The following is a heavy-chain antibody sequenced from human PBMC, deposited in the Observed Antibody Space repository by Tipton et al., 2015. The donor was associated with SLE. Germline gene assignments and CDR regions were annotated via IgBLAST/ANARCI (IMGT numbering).Heavy chain of an antibody. CDR3: ARHSVSDSSFDY. CDR1: GGSFSGYY. J-gene: IGHJ4*02. D-gene: IGHD6-6*01. V-gene: IGHV4-34*01. CDR2: INHCGST. Sequence: TLSLTCTVYGGSFSGYYWTWIRQPPAKGLEWIGGINHCGSTNYNPSLKSRVTISVDTSKNQVSLKLRSGTAADTAVYYCARHSVSDSSFDYWGQGPLVTVSS.